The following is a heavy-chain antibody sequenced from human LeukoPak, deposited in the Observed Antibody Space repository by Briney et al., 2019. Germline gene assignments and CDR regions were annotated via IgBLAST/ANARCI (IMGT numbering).Heavy chain of an antibody. Sequence: GGSLRLSCAASGFTVSSNYMSWVRQAPGKGLEWVANIKQDGSEKYYVDSVKGRFTISRDNAKNSLYLQMNSLRAEDTAVYYCVRGTRAFDVWGQGTMVTVSS. CDR1: GFTVSSNY. J-gene: IGHJ3*01. CDR2: IKQDGSEK. CDR3: VRGTRAFDV. V-gene: IGHV3-7*01.